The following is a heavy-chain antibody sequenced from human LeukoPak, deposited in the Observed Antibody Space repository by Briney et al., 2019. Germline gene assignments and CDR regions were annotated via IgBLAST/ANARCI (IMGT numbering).Heavy chain of an antibody. V-gene: IGHV1-46*01. D-gene: IGHD2-15*01. Sequence: ASVKVSCKASGYTFTGYYMHWVRQAPGQGLEWMGVINPTGGSTRYALKFQARVTMARDTSTTTVYMELSSLTPEDTAVYYCARDRYCSAGSCLWYFDYWGQGTLVSVSS. CDR1: GYTFTGYY. CDR2: INPTGGST. CDR3: ARDRYCSAGSCLWYFDY. J-gene: IGHJ4*02.